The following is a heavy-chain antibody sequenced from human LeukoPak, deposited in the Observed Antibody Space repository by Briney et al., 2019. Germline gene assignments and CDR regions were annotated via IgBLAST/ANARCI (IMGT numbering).Heavy chain of an antibody. CDR3: ACSGSYFDY. Sequence: SETLSLTCTVSGGSISSYYWSWIRQPPGKGLEWIGYIYYSGSTNYNPFLKSRVTKSVDTSKNQFSLKLSSVTAADTAVYYCACSGSYFDYWGQGTLVTVSS. CDR1: GGSISSYY. J-gene: IGHJ4*02. D-gene: IGHD1-26*01. V-gene: IGHV4-59*01. CDR2: IYYSGST.